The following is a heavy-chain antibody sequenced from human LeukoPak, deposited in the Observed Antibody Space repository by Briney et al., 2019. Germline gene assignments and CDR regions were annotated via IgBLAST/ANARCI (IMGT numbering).Heavy chain of an antibody. CDR1: GGSFSAYY. Sequence: SETLSLTCAVDGGSFSAYYWSGIRQPPGKGLEWIGEINHSGSTNYNPSLKSRVTISVDTSKNQFSLKLSSVTAADTAVYYCARHDSSSWYGDRRYYYYGMDVWGQGTTVTVSS. D-gene: IGHD6-13*01. V-gene: IGHV4-34*01. CDR2: INHSGST. CDR3: ARHDSSSWYGDRRYYYYGMDV. J-gene: IGHJ6*02.